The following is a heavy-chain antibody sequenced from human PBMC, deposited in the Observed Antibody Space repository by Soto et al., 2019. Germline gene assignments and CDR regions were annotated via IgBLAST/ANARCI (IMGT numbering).Heavy chain of an antibody. CDR2: KHTSGTT. Sequence: QVQLQESGPGLVKPSETLSLTCTVCGGSISGYYWTWIRQPAGKGLEWIGRKHTSGTTNYNPSLKSRVTMSIDTSTNQFSLNLSSVTAADTAVYYCARGGEFYVLDVWGQGTTVAVSS. V-gene: IGHV4-4*07. CDR3: ARGGEFYVLDV. CDR1: GGSISGYY. J-gene: IGHJ6*02. D-gene: IGHD3-16*01.